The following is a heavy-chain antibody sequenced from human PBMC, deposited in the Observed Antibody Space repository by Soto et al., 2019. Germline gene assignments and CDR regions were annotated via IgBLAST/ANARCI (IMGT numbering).Heavy chain of an antibody. V-gene: IGHV1-69*01. J-gene: IGHJ4*02. D-gene: IGHD5-12*01. CDR3: ARAWGYSGYDYGGLDY. CDR1: GGTFSSYA. Sequence: KVSCKASGGTFSSYAISWVRQAPGQGLEWMGGIIPIFGTANYAQKFQGRVTITADESTSTAYMELSSLRSEDTAVYYCARAWGYSGYDYGGLDYWGQGTLVTVS. CDR2: IIPIFGTA.